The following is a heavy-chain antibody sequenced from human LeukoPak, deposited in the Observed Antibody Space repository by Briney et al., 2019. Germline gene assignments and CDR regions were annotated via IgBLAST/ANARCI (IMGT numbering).Heavy chain of an antibody. CDR3: ARDQRCSGGSCYSVKSWFDP. D-gene: IGHD2-15*01. J-gene: IGHJ5*02. CDR2: INSDGSGT. Sequence: PGGSLRLLCAASGFTFSSYGMSWVRQAPGKGLEWVSRINSDGSGTSYADSVKGRFTVSRDNAKNTLYLQMNSLRAEDTAVCYCARDQRCSGGSCYSVKSWFDPWGQGTLVTVSS. V-gene: IGHV3-74*01. CDR1: GFTFSSYG.